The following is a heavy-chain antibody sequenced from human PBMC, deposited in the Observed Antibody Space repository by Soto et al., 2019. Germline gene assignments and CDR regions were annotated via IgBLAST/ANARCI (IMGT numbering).Heavy chain of an antibody. CDR1: GDSISSYS. CDR2: IHYNGNT. D-gene: IGHD2-2*03. Sequence: QVQLQVSGPGLVKPSETLSLTCTVSGDSISSYSWSWIRQPTGKGLEWIGNIHYNGNTKYSPSLTSKVTMSVDTSKNHFSLKLISVTTADKAVYFGAREGNLGRWIQPLDSWGQGTLVTVSS. CDR3: AREGNLGRWIQPLDS. V-gene: IGHV4-59*01. J-gene: IGHJ4*02.